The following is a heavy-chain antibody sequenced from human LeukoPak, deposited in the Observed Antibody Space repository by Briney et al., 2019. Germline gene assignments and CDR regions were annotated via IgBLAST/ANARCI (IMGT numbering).Heavy chain of an antibody. CDR2: INHSGST. Sequence: SGTLSLTCAVSGGSIGTINLWWTWVRQPPGKGLEWIGEINHSGSTNYNPSLKSRVTISVDTSKNQFSLKLSSVTAADTAVYYCARQIDPWGQGTLVTVSS. CDR1: GGSIGTINLW. J-gene: IGHJ5*02. CDR3: ARQIDP. V-gene: IGHV4-4*02.